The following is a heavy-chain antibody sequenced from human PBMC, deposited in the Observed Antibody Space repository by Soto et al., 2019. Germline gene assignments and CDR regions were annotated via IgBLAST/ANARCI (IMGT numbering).Heavy chain of an antibody. V-gene: IGHV5-51*01. Sequence: PGESLRISCKGSGYQFTGYWIGWVRQMVGKRLEWIGIIYPGDSDTRYSPSFQGQVTISAEKTANTAYLQWSSLKAADTAMYYCARQSGFGGSCCPLLSFDFWGLGTQVTVSS. CDR3: ARQSGFGGSCCPLLSFDF. J-gene: IGHJ4*02. D-gene: IGHD2-15*01. CDR1: GYQFTGYW. CDR2: IYPGDSDT.